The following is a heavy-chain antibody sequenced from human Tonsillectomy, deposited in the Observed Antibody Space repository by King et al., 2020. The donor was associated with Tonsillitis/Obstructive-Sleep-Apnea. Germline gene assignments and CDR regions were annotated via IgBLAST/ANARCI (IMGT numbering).Heavy chain of an antibody. D-gene: IGHD3-10*01. CDR2: ISDDGSHK. CDR3: AKTMVQGVIILPDS. CDR1: GFTFSGYG. V-gene: IGHV3-30*01. Sequence: VQLVESGGGVVQPGRSLRLSCAASGFTFSGYGLHWVRQGPGKGLEWVAMISDDGSHKFYADSVKGRFTISRDNSKNTLNLHMNSLRAEDTAVYYCAKTMVQGVIILPDSWSQGTLVTVSS. J-gene: IGHJ4*02.